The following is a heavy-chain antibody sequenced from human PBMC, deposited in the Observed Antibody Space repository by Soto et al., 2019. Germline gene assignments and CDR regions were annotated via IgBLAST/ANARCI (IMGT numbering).Heavy chain of an antibody. CDR3: ATQGLPNYYYSGMDV. CDR2: IIPIFGTA. J-gene: IGHJ6*02. V-gene: IGHV1-69*12. D-gene: IGHD5-18*01. CDR1: GGTFSSYA. Sequence: QVQLVQSGAEVKKPGSSVKVSCKASGGTFSSYAISWVRQAPGQGLEWMGGIIPIFGTANYAQKFQGRVTNTADESTSTAYMELSSLRSEATAVYYCATQGLPNYYYSGMDVWGQGTTVTVSS.